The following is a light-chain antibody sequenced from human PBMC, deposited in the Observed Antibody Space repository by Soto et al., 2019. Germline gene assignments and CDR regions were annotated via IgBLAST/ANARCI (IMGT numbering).Light chain of an antibody. V-gene: IGKV2-28*01. CDR3: MQALQTWT. CDR2: LGS. CDR1: QSLLHSNGYNF. J-gene: IGKJ1*01. Sequence: EIVMTQSPLSLPVTPGEPASISCRSSQSLLHSNGYNFLNWYLQKPGQSPQLLIFLGSNLASGVPDRFSGSGSGTDFTLKISRVEAEDVGVYYCMQALQTWTFGQGTKVEIK.